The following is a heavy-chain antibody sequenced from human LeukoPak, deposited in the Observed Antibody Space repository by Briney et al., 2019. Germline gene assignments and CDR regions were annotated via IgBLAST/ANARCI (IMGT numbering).Heavy chain of an antibody. Sequence: GGSLRLSCAASGFTFSSYAMSWVRQAPGKGLEWVSAISGSGGSTYYADSVKGRFTISRDNAKNSLYLQMNSLRAEDTAVYYCARVSLSYGFYYFDYWGQGTLVTVSS. CDR3: ARVSLSYGFYYFDY. J-gene: IGHJ4*02. V-gene: IGHV3-23*01. CDR1: GFTFSSYA. CDR2: ISGSGGST. D-gene: IGHD5-18*01.